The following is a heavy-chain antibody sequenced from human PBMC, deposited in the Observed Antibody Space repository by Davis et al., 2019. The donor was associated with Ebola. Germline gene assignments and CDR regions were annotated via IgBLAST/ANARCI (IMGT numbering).Heavy chain of an antibody. Sequence: GSLRLSCAVYGGSFSGYFWSWIRQPPGKGMEWIGQISHGGITNYNPSLKSRVTISMDTSNNQFYLRLDSVTAADTAMFYCARTAMTSISDLGLGYNYFDPWGQGTLATVST. V-gene: IGHV4-34*01. J-gene: IGHJ5*02. CDR3: ARTAMTSISDLGLGYNYFDP. CDR1: GGSFSGYF. CDR2: ISHGGIT. D-gene: IGHD2-21*02.